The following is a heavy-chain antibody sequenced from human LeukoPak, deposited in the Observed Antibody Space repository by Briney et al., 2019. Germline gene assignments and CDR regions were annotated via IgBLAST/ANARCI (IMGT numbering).Heavy chain of an antibody. CDR3: ARDPNGNYVGAFEM. D-gene: IGHD4-17*01. CDR2: ILSGGDVF. J-gene: IGHJ3*02. Sequence: PGGSLRLPCAASGFSFSSFAMMWVRQAPGMGLELISAILSGGDVFFYGDSVRGRFTVSRDDSTNTLFLQMNNLRADDSAVYYCARDPNGNYVGAFEMWGPGTTVTVSS. CDR1: GFSFSSFA. V-gene: IGHV3-23*01.